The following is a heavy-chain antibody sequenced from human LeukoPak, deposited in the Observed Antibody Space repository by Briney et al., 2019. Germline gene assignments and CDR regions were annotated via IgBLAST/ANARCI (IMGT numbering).Heavy chain of an antibody. CDR3: AKDWGITMVRGVMTPYYYGMDV. D-gene: IGHD3-10*01. Sequence: GGSLRLSCAASGFTFSSYAVSWVRQAPGKGLEWVSAISGSGGSTYYADSVKGRFTISRDNSKNTLYLQMNSLRAEDTAVYYCAKDWGITMVRGVMTPYYYGMDVWGQGTTVTVSS. CDR1: GFTFSSYA. CDR2: ISGSGGST. J-gene: IGHJ6*02. V-gene: IGHV3-23*01.